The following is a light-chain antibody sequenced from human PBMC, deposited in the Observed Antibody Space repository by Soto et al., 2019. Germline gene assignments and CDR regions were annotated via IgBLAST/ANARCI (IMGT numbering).Light chain of an antibody. CDR1: SSDVGGYNY. Sequence: QSALTQPASVSGSPGQSITISCTGTSSDVGGYNYVSWYQQHPGKAPKLMIYEVSNRPSGVSNRFSGSKSGNTASLTISGLQAEDGADYYCSSYTSTSPLVFGGGTKLPAL. J-gene: IGLJ3*02. CDR3: SSYTSTSPLV. V-gene: IGLV2-14*01. CDR2: EVS.